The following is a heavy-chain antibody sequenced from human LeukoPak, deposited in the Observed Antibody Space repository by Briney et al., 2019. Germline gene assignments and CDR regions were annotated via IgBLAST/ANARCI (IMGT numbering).Heavy chain of an antibody. J-gene: IGHJ4*02. CDR3: AKSGGYGLIDY. V-gene: IGHV4-39*01. CDR1: GASVSGSPYY. Sequence: SETLSLTCTVSGASVSGSPYYWGWIRQPPGKGLEWIGSIYSSGSTYYNTSLQSRVTISIETSKNQISLRLKSVTAADTAMYYRAKSGGYGLIDYWGQGTLVTVSS. D-gene: IGHD1-26*01. CDR2: IYSSGST.